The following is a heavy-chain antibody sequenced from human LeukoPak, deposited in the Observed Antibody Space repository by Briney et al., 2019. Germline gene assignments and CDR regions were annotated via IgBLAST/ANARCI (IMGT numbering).Heavy chain of an antibody. D-gene: IGHD3-22*01. J-gene: IGHJ3*02. CDR3: ARDSALKTYYDSSGYWAFDI. CDR2: IIPIFGTA. CDR1: GGTFSSYA. Sequence: GASVKVSCKASGGTFSSYAISWVRQAPGQGLGWMGGIIPIFGTANYAQKFQGRVTITADESTSTAYMELSSLRSEDTAVYYCARDSALKTYYDSSGYWAFDIWGQGTMVTVSS. V-gene: IGHV1-69*13.